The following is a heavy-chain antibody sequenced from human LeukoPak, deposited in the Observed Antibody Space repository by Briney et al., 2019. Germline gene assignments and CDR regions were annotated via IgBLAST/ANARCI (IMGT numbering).Heavy chain of an antibody. J-gene: IGHJ4*02. D-gene: IGHD2-15*01. CDR1: GFTFSSYW. CDR2: IKQDGSEK. Sequence: PGGSLRLSCATSGFTFSSYWMSWVRQAPGKGLEWVAHIKQDGSEKYYVDSVKGRFTISRDNAKNSLYLQMNSLRAEDTAVYYCARDLEVAAAPDYWGQGTLVTVSS. V-gene: IGHV3-7*01. CDR3: ARDLEVAAAPDY.